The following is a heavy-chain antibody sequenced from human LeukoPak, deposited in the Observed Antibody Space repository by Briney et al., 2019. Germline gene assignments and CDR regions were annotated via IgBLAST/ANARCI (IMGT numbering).Heavy chain of an antibody. J-gene: IGHJ4*02. CDR3: ARAQWELLTNYFDY. CDR2: IYYSGST. V-gene: IGHV4-31*03. Sequence: SQTLSLTCTVSGGSISSGSYYWSWIRQHPGKGLEWIGYIYYSGSTYYNPSLKSRVTISVDTSKNQFSLKLSSVTAADTAVYYCARAQWELLTNYFDYWGQGTLVTVSS. CDR1: GGSISSGSYY. D-gene: IGHD1-26*01.